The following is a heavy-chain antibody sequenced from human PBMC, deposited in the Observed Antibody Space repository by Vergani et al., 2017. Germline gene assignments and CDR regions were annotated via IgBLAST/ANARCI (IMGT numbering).Heavy chain of an antibody. J-gene: IGHJ4*02. CDR3: ARGAEYYYDSSPFDY. CDR2: IIPILGIA. CDR1: GGTFSSYT. D-gene: IGHD3-22*01. V-gene: IGHV1-69*02. Sequence: QVQLVQSGAELKKPGSSVKVSCKASGGTFSSYTISWVRQAPGQGLEWMGRIIPILGIANYAQKFQGRVTITADKSTSTAYMELSSLRSEDTAVYYCARGAEYYYDSSPFDYWGQGTLVTVSS.